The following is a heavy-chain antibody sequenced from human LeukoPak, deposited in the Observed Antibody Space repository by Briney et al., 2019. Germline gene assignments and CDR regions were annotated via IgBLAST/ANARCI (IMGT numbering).Heavy chain of an antibody. V-gene: IGHV1-2*02. CDR2: INPNSGGT. CDR3: ARVTMVRGPEDNWFDP. J-gene: IGHJ5*02. CDR1: GYTFTGYY. Sequence: GASVKVSCKASGYTFTGYYMHWVRQAPGQGLEWMGWINPNSGGTNYAQKFQGRVTMTRDTSISTAYMELSRLRSDDTAVYYCARVTMVRGPEDNWFDPWGQGTLVTVSS. D-gene: IGHD3-10*01.